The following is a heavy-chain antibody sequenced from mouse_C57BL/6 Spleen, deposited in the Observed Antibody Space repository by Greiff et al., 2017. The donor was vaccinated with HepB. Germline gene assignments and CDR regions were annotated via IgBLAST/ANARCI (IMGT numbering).Heavy chain of an antibody. Sequence: EVKLVESGGGLVKPGGSLKLSCAASGFTFSSYAMSWVRPTPEKRLEWVATISDGGSYTYYPDNVKGRFTISRDNAKNNLYLQMSHLKSEDTAMYYCARAITTVVATLDYWGQGTTLTVSS. D-gene: IGHD1-1*01. CDR1: GFTFSSYA. CDR2: ISDGGSYT. V-gene: IGHV5-4*03. CDR3: ARAITTVVATLDY. J-gene: IGHJ2*01.